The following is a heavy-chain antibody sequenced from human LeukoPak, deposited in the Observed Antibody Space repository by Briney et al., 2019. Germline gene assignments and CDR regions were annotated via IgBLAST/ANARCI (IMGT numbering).Heavy chain of an antibody. Sequence: AGGSLRLSCAASGFTFDDYAMHWVRQAPGKGLEWVSGISWNSGRIAYADSVKGRFTISRDISTDTLWLQMDSLRTEDTAVYYCAKGPLRGTAAAIDYWGQGTLVTVSS. V-gene: IGHV3-9*01. CDR1: GFTFDDYA. D-gene: IGHD2-2*01. CDR3: AKGPLRGTAAAIDY. J-gene: IGHJ4*02. CDR2: ISWNSGRI.